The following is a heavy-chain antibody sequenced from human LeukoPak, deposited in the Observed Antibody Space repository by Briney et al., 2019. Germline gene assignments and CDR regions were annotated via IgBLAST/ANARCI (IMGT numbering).Heavy chain of an antibody. CDR1: GGSIRSSYYY. CDR2: IYDSGST. CDR3: AKRCSGGSCYLYYYGMDV. V-gene: IGHV4-39*01. D-gene: IGHD2-15*01. J-gene: IGHJ6*02. Sequence: SETLSLTCTVSGGSIRSSYYYWGWIRQPPGKGLEWIGRIYDSGSTYYNPSLKSRVTISVDTSKNQFSLKLNSVTAADTAVYYCAKRCSGGSCYLYYYGMDVWGQGTTVTVSS.